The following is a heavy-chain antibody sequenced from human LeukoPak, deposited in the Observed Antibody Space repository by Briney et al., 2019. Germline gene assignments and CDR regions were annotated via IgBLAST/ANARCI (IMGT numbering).Heavy chain of an antibody. CDR1: GYTFTAYY. J-gene: IGHJ5*02. D-gene: IGHD3-10*01. CDR2: INPYSGVT. CDR3: ARDSTPGVGSEVPDWFDP. V-gene: IGHV1-2*02. Sequence: ASVKVSCKASGYTFTAYYIHWVRQAPGQGLEWMGWINPYSGVTDCAQKFQGRVTMTRDTSISTAYMEQTRLRSDDTAVYYCARDSTPGVGSEVPDWFDPWGQGTLVTVSS.